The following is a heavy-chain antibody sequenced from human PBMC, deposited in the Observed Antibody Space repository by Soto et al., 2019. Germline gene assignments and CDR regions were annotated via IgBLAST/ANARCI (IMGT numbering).Heavy chain of an antibody. CDR3: ARGVRAATFDY. CDR1: GFTFSIYG. Sequence: QVQLVESGGGVVQPGRSLRLSCAASGFTFSIYGMHWVRQAPGKGLEWVAVIWYDGSNKYYADSVKGRFTISRDNSKNTLYLQMNSLRAEDTAVYYCARGVRAATFDYWGQGTLVTVSS. CDR2: IWYDGSNK. D-gene: IGHD3-10*01. V-gene: IGHV3-33*01. J-gene: IGHJ4*02.